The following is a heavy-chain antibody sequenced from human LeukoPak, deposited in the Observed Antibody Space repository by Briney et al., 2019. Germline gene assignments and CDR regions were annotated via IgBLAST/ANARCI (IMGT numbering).Heavy chain of an antibody. CDR2: MNPKSGNT. Sequence: ASVKVSCKASGYTFTSLDINWVRQATGQGLEWMGWMNPKSGNTGHAQKFQGRVTITRNTSISTVYMELSSLRSEDTAVYYCARAARPYYDSSGYQPHWFDPWGQGTLVTVSP. D-gene: IGHD3-22*01. V-gene: IGHV1-8*03. CDR1: GYTFTSLD. CDR3: ARAARPYYDSSGYQPHWFDP. J-gene: IGHJ5*02.